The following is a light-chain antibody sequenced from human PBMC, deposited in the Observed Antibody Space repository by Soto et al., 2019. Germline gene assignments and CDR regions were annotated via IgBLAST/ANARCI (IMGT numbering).Light chain of an antibody. V-gene: IGLV2-8*01. CDR1: SNDIGAFNY. CDR3: SSYAGSDNYV. J-gene: IGLJ1*01. CDR2: EVT. Sequence: QSALTQPPSASGSPGQSVTISCTGTSNDIGAFNYVSWYQQHPGKAPKLIPYEVTKRPSGVPDRFSGSKSGNTASLTVSGLQNEDEADYYCSSYAGSDNYVFGTGTKVTVL.